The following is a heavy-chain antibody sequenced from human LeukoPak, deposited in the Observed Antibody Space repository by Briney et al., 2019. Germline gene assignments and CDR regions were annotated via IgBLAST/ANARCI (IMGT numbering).Heavy chain of an antibody. CDR1: GYTFTSYY. CDR2: INPSGGGT. CDR3: IQSSGYSQGLDY. Sequence: ASVKVSCKASGYTFTSYYMHWVRQAPGQGLEWVGIINPSGGGTSYAQKFQGRVTMTRDTSTSTVYMELSSLRSEDTAVYYCIQSSGYSQGLDYWGQGTLVTVSS. J-gene: IGHJ4*02. V-gene: IGHV1-46*01. D-gene: IGHD6-19*01.